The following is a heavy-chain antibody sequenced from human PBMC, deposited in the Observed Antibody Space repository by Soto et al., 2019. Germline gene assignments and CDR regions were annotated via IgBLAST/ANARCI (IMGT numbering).Heavy chain of an antibody. CDR1: GFTFSSYS. J-gene: IGHJ4*02. V-gene: IGHV3-48*01. D-gene: IGHD3-3*01. Sequence: GGSLRLSCAASGFTFSSYSMNWVRQAPGKGLEWVSYISSSSSTIYYADSVKGRFTISRDNAKNSLYLQMNSLRAEDTAVYYCASDYRDVLRVFPSPILSFYWGQGTLVTVSS. CDR2: ISSSSSTI. CDR3: ASDYRDVLRVFPSPILSFY.